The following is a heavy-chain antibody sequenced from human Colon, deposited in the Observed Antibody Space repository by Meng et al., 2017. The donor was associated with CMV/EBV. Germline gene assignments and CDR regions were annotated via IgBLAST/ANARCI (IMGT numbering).Heavy chain of an antibody. J-gene: IGHJ6*02. D-gene: IGHD1-1*01. CDR2: ISDRGGTT. CDR3: AKGRSGATYSGLDV. V-gene: IGHV3-23*01. Sequence: GESLKISCAASGFSFNSYAMNWVRQAPGKGLEWASGISDRGGTTYYDDSVRGRFIISRDYSERTLSLQMNSLRAEDTAVYYCAKGRSGATYSGLDVWGQGTTVTVSS. CDR1: GFSFNSYA.